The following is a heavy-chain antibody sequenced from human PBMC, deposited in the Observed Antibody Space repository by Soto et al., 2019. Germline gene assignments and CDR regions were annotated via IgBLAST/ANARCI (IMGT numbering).Heavy chain of an antibody. CDR1: GFTFYDFT. CDR3: AKASVDQRSPSSNSHCFDT. V-gene: IGHV3-43*01. D-gene: IGHD4-4*01. CDR2: ITLNGGMA. Sequence: HPVVSLILSCSASGFTFYDFTMYWFRQGPGKGLEWVALITLNGGMAQYSDSVKCRFTISRDNSKDSLYLQMNSLKTEDTALYYCAKASVDQRSPSSNSHCFDTRGQETLVTVSS. J-gene: IGHJ5*02.